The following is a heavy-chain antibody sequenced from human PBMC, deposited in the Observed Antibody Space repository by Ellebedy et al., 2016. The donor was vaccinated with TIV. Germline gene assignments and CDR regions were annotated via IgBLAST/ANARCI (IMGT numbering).Heavy chain of an antibody. J-gene: IGHJ3*02. D-gene: IGHD2-8*01. V-gene: IGHV1-24*01. Sequence: AASVKVSCKVSGYSLTELSMHWVRQAPGKGLEWMGGFDPEDGETTYAQKFQGRIILTEDTSTDTAYMELSSLRSEDTAVYYCATDLRYCTNGVCFKRFDAFDIWGQGTMVTVSS. CDR2: FDPEDGET. CDR1: GYSLTELS. CDR3: ATDLRYCTNGVCFKRFDAFDI.